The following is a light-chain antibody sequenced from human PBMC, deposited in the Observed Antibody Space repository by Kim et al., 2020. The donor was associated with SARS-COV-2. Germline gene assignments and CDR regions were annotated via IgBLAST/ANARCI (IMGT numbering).Light chain of an antibody. J-gene: IGLJ2*01. CDR3: AAWDDSLNGPA. CDR2: TDN. Sequence: ELTQPPSASGTPGQRVTISCSGSSPNIGSNTVNWYQQLPRMAPKLLIHTDNQRPSGVPDRFSGSKSGTSASLAISGLQSEDEADYHCAAWDDSLNGPAFGGGTQLTVL. V-gene: IGLV1-44*01. CDR1: SPNIGSNT.